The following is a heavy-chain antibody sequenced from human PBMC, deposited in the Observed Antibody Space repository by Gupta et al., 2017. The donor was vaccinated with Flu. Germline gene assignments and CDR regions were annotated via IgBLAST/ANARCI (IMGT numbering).Heavy chain of an antibody. CDR2: ISWNSDSI. CDR1: GFKFDAYA. Sequence: EEHLVESGGGLIQPGGSLRLACAASGFKFDAYAMHWVRQAPGKGLEWVSGISWNSDSIAYGDSVKGRFSISRDNAKKSLYLQMNSLRAEDAAFYYCVRGRVATYIMYHFDFWGQGTLVSVSS. CDR3: VRGRVATYIMYHFDF. J-gene: IGHJ4*02. D-gene: IGHD5-12*01. V-gene: IGHV3-9*01.